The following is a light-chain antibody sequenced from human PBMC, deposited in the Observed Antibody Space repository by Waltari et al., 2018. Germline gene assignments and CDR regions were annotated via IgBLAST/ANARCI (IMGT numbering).Light chain of an antibody. J-gene: IGLJ2*01. CDR2: EGT. Sequence: QSALTQPASVSGSPGQSITISCTGTSSDVGSSNLVSWYQHHPGKAPQLMIYEGTKRPSGVSNRFSASTSGNTASLTISGLQAEDEADYHCCSYASTITILFGGGTKLTVL. CDR3: CSYASTITIL. V-gene: IGLV2-23*01. CDR1: SSDVGSSNL.